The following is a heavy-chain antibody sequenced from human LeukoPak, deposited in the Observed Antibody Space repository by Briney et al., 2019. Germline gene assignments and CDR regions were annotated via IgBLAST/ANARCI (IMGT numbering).Heavy chain of an antibody. V-gene: IGHV1-18*01. CDR3: ARNFPLAPLRWTGSGAAGTGEGGLLDY. Sequence: ASVKVSCKASGYTFTSYGISWVRQAPGQGLEWMGWISAYNGNTNYAQKLQGRVTMTTDTSTSTAYMELRSLRSDDTAVYYCARNFPLAPLRWTGSGAAGTGEGGLLDYWGQGTLVTVSS. J-gene: IGHJ4*02. CDR1: GYTFTSYG. CDR2: ISAYNGNT. D-gene: IGHD6-13*01.